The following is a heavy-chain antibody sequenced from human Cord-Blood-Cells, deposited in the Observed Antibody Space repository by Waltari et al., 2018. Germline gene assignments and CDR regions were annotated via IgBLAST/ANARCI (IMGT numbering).Heavy chain of an antibody. V-gene: IGHV4-59*01. D-gene: IGHD3-10*01. CDR2: IYYSGST. CDR3: AREAPRGGYAFDI. Sequence: QVQLQESGPGLVKPSETLSLTCTVSGGSISSYYWSWIRQPPGKGLEWIGYIYYSGSTNYNPSLKGRVTISVDTSKNQFSLKLSSVTAADTAVYYCAREAPRGGYAFDIWGQGTMVTVSS. CDR1: GGSISSYY. J-gene: IGHJ3*02.